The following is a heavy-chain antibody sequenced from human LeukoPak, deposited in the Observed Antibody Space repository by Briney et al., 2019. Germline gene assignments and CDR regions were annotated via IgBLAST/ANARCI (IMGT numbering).Heavy chain of an antibody. CDR3: ARIINWNYYYMDV. CDR2: IYYSGST. CDR1: GGSISSYY. J-gene: IGHJ6*03. Sequence: PSETLSLTCTVSGGSISSYYWSWIRQPPGKGLESIGYIYYSGSTNYNPSLKSRVTMSVDTSKNQFSLKLSSATAADTAVYYCARIINWNYYYMDVWGKGTTVTVSS. V-gene: IGHV4-59*12. D-gene: IGHD1-1*01.